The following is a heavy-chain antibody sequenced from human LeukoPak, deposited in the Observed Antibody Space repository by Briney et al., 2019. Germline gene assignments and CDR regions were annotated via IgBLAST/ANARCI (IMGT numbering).Heavy chain of an antibody. J-gene: IGHJ6*02. Sequence: ASVKVSCKASGYTFTSYTMNWVRQAPGQGLEWMGWINTNTGSPAYAQGFTGRFVFSLDTSVSTVYLQISSLKAEDTAVYYCARRELLRPYYGMDVWGQGTTVTVSS. D-gene: IGHD1-26*01. CDR3: ARRELLRPYYGMDV. CDR1: GYTFTSYT. CDR2: INTNTGSP. V-gene: IGHV7-4-1*02.